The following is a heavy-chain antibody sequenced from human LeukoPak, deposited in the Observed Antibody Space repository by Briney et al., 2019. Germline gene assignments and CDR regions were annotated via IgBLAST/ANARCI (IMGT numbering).Heavy chain of an antibody. V-gene: IGHV3-30*04. CDR3: ARGPGIAALY. CDR2: VSYDGSNK. Sequence: GGSLRLSCAASGFTFSSYAMHWVRQAPGKGLEGVAVVSYDGSNKYYADSVKGRFTISRDNSKNTLYLQMNSLRAEDTAVYYCARGPGIAALYWGQGTLVTVSS. D-gene: IGHD6-13*01. J-gene: IGHJ4*02. CDR1: GFTFSSYA.